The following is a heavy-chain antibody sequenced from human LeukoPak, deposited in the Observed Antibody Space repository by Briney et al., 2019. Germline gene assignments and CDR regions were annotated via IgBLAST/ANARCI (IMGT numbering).Heavy chain of an antibody. CDR2: ISHTGST. Sequence: PSETLSLTCDVSGYSIRSDSYWGWVRQPPGKGLEWTASISHTGSTYYNPSLKSRVTMSVDTSKNQFSLNLSSVTAADTAVYYCARNATVIRALRFLERGGWFDPWGQGTLVTVSS. CDR1: GYSIRSDSY. CDR3: ARNATVIRALRFLERGGWFDP. V-gene: IGHV4-38-2*01. D-gene: IGHD3-3*01. J-gene: IGHJ5*02.